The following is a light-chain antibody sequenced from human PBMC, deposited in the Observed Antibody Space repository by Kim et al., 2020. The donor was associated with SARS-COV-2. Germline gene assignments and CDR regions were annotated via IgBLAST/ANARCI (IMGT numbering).Light chain of an antibody. CDR2: TAS. J-gene: IGKJ1*01. CDR1: QNIGTW. V-gene: IGKV1-5*03. Sequence: DIHMTQSPSTLSASIGDRVTITCRAGQNIGTWLAWYKQKPGQAPKLLISTASTLENGVPSRFSGSGSGTEFTLTINSLQPDDFGTYYCQQYSSYWTFGQGTKVDIK. CDR3: QQYSSYWT.